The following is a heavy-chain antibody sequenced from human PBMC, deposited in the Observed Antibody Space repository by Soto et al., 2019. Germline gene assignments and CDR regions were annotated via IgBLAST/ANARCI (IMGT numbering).Heavy chain of an antibody. V-gene: IGHV4-31*03. D-gene: IGHD4-17*01. CDR3: ARARGDYVEGCYYGMDV. CDR2: IYYSGST. Sequence: SETLSLTCTVSGGSISSGGYYWSWIRQHPGKGLEWIGYIYYSGSTYYNPSLKSRVTISVDTSKNQFSLKLSSVTAADTAVYYCARARGDYVEGCYYGMDVWGQGTTVTVSS. CDR1: GGSISSGGYY. J-gene: IGHJ6*02.